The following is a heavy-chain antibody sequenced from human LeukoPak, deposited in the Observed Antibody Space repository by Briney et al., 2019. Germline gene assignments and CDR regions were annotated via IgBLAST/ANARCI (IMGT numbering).Heavy chain of an antibody. V-gene: IGHV4-34*01. CDR1: GGSFSGYY. D-gene: IGHD6-13*01. CDR3: ARESSSWFSRHVDY. J-gene: IGHJ4*02. CDR2: INHSGST. Sequence: SETLSLTCAVYGGSFSGYYWSWIRQPPGKGLEWIGEINHSGSTNYNPSLKSRVTISVDTSKNQFSLKLSSVTAAHTAVYYCARESSSWFSRHVDYWGQGTLVTVSS.